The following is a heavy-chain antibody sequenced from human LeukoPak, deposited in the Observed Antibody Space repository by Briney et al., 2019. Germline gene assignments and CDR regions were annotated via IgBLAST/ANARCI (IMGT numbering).Heavy chain of an antibody. J-gene: IGHJ4*02. D-gene: IGHD6-19*01. CDR1: GDSFSSVTDY. Sequence: SETLSLTCTVSGDSFSSVTDYWAWIRQPPGKGLEWIASGDYSGGKYYNPSLESRVAISTDMSKSQISLKLTSVTGADTAVYYCAGERGEEYSSGWYKTNFFDNWGQGIRVTVFS. CDR3: AGERGEEYSSGWYKTNFFDN. CDR2: GDYSGGK. V-gene: IGHV4-39*07.